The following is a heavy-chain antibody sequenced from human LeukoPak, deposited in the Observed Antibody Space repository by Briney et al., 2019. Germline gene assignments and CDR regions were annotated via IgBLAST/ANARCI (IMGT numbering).Heavy chain of an antibody. Sequence: SETLSLTCTVSGGSISSSSYYWGWIRQPPGKGLEWIGSIYYSGSTYYNPSLKSRVTISVDTSKNQFSLKLSSVTAADTAVYYCARDESGSSHWGQGTLVTVSS. V-gene: IGHV4-39*02. CDR3: ARDESGSSH. CDR1: GGSISSSSYY. CDR2: IYYSGST. D-gene: IGHD1-26*01. J-gene: IGHJ4*02.